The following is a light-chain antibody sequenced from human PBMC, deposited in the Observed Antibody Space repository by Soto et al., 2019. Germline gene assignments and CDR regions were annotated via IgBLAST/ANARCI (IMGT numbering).Light chain of an antibody. V-gene: IGKV3-20*01. CDR1: QSVSSSH. J-gene: IGKJ4*01. Sequence: ETVLTQSPGTLSLSPGERATLFCRAGQSVSSSHLAWYQQKPVQAPRLLISGASNRVTDVPDRFSGSGSGTDFTLTISRLETEDFAMYYCQHYDGSPLTFGGGTKVETK. CDR2: GAS. CDR3: QHYDGSPLT.